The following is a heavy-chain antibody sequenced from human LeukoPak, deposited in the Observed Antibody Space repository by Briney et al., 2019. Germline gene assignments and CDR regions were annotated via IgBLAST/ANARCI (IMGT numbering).Heavy chain of an antibody. CDR3: AGEPVAAAMGTLSGA. CDR2: ISGSGGST. Sequence: PGGTLRLSCAASGFTFSSYGMSWVRQAPGKGLEWVSAISGSGGSTYYADSVKGRFTISRDNSKNTLYLQMNSLRAEDTAVYYCAGEPVAAAMGTLSGAWGQGTLVTVSS. V-gene: IGHV3-23*01. CDR1: GFTFSSYG. J-gene: IGHJ5*02. D-gene: IGHD5-18*01.